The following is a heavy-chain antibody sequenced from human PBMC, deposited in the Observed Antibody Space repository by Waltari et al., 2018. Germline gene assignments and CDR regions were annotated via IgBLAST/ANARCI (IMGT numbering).Heavy chain of an antibody. CDR3: TTESPKPGYCSNDRCPDY. D-gene: IGHD2-8*01. CDR1: GFNFINDW. CDR2: IKRKVDGETV. J-gene: IGHJ4*02. V-gene: IGHV3-15*01. Sequence: DVQLVESGGGLVQPGGSLRLSCAASGFNFINDWMNWVRQAPGKGWEWVGRIKRKVDGETVDYTEPVKGRFTISRDDSKKTLYLQMNSLKTEDTGVYYCTTESPKPGYCSNDRCPDYWGQGTQVTVSS.